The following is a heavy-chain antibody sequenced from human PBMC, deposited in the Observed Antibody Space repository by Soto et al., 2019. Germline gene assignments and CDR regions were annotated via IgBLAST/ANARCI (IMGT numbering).Heavy chain of an antibody. D-gene: IGHD3-10*01. Sequence: QVQLVQSGAEVKKPGSSVKVSCKTSGVSFNNNGIGWVRQAPGHGLEWMGGVSPPFRTSNYARKFQGRISITADASTGTVNMELSSLTSEDTAQYYCARVLYYGSGRYSPYGMDVWGQGTTVNVSS. CDR1: GVSFNNNG. J-gene: IGHJ6*02. V-gene: IGHV1-69*01. CDR2: VSPPFRTS. CDR3: ARVLYYGSGRYSPYGMDV.